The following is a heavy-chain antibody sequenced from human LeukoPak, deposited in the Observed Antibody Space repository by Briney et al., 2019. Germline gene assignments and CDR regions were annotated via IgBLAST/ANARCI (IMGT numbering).Heavy chain of an antibody. CDR1: GXTFSDYY. J-gene: IGHJ4*02. CDR3: ARGGLYYYDGSGYYRYFDY. CDR2: ISSSGSCT. D-gene: IGHD3-22*01. V-gene: IGHV3-11*06. Sequence: GGSLRLSCAASGXTFSDYYMSWIRQAPGKGLEWVSYISSSGSCTNYPDSVKGRSTISRDNAQNSLYLQMNSLRAEDTVVYYCARGGLYYYDGSGYYRYFDYWGQGTLVTVSS.